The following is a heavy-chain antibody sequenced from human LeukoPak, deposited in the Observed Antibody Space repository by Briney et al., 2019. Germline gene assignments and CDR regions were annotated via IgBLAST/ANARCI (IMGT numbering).Heavy chain of an antibody. CDR3: ARPLQGIVGATGFDY. J-gene: IGHJ4*02. Sequence: GESLKISCQGSEYSFATYWISWLRQMPGKGLEWMGIIYPSDSDTRYSPSFQGQVTISADKSIKTAYLQWSSLKASDTAMYYCARPLQGIVGATGFDYWGQGTLVTVSS. CDR2: IYPSDSDT. V-gene: IGHV5-51*01. D-gene: IGHD1-26*01. CDR1: EYSFATYW.